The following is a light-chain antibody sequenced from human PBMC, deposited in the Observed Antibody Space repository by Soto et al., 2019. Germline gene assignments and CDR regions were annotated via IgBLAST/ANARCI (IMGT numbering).Light chain of an antibody. CDR1: SSDVGGYNY. CDR3: TSYTSSSTGV. J-gene: IGLJ3*02. CDR2: EVS. V-gene: IGLV2-14*01. Sequence: QSALTQPASVSGSPGQSITISCTGTSSDVGGYNYVSWYQQHPGKAPKLMIYEVSNRPSGVSNRFSGSKSGNTASLAISGLQAEDEADSYCTSYTSSSTGVFGGGTKVTVL.